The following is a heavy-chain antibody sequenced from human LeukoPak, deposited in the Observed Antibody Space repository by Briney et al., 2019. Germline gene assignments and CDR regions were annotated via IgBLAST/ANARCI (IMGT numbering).Heavy chain of an antibody. V-gene: IGHV3-64D*09. CDR3: VSTYHFDSGGYYPFDY. D-gene: IGHD3-22*01. CDR1: GFSFRSNA. J-gene: IGHJ4*02. Sequence: GGSLRLSCSASGFSFRSNAMHWVRQAPGKGLEYVSGISSNGGSSNYADSFKGRFTISRDNSKNTLYLQMGSLRPEDTAVYYCVSTYHFDSGGYYPFDYWGQGTLVTVSS. CDR2: ISSNGGSS.